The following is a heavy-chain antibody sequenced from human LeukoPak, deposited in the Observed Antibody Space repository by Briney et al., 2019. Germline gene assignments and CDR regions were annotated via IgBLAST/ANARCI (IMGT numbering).Heavy chain of an antibody. CDR3: ARGGYYYDSSGYYHIDY. J-gene: IGHJ4*02. CDR2: MNPNSGNT. V-gene: IGHV1-8*01. CDR1: GYTFTSYD. Sequence: GASVKVSYKASGYTFTSYDINWVRQATGQGLEWMGWMNPNSGNTGYAQKFQGRVTMTRNTSISTAYMELSSLRSEDTAVYYCARGGYYYDSSGYYHIDYWGQGTLVTVSS. D-gene: IGHD3-22*01.